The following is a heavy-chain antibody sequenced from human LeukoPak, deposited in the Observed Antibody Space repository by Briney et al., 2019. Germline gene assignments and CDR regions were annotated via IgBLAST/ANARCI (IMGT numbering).Heavy chain of an antibody. D-gene: IGHD4-17*01. CDR3: AGLYGDHVGY. V-gene: IGHV3-21*01. Sequence: GGSLRLSCAASGFTFNNYNMNWVRQAPGKALEWVSSITSWSTYIFYADSVKGRFTISRDNAKNSLYLQMSSLRAEDTAVYYCAGLYGDHVGYWGQGTLVTVSS. J-gene: IGHJ4*02. CDR2: ITSWSTYI. CDR1: GFTFNNYN.